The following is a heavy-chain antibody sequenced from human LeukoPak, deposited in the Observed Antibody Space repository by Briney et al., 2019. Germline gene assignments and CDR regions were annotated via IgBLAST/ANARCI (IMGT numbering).Heavy chain of an antibody. Sequence: SETLSLTCTVSGASISSSSYYWGWIRQPPGKGLEWIGSIYYSGSTDYNPSLKSRVSISIDTSKNQFSLKLSSVTAAGTAVYYCARQRGYCSSISCYAWFDPWGQGTLVTVSS. J-gene: IGHJ5*02. CDR1: GASISSSSYY. D-gene: IGHD2-2*01. V-gene: IGHV4-39*01. CDR2: IYYSGST. CDR3: ARQRGYCSSISCYAWFDP.